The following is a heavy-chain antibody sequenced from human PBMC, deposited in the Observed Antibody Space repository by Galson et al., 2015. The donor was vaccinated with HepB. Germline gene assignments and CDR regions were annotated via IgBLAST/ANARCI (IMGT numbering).Heavy chain of an antibody. CDR3: ARGGELRLGELSSHRYFDL. CDR1: GYTFTSYA. V-gene: IGHV1-3*01. D-gene: IGHD3-16*02. CDR2: INAGNGNT. J-gene: IGHJ2*01. Sequence: SVKVSCKASGYTFTSYAMHWVRQAPGQRLEWMGWINAGNGNTKYSQKFQGRVTITRDTSASTAYMELSSLRSEDTAVYYCARGGELRLGELSSHRYFDLWGRGTLVTVSS.